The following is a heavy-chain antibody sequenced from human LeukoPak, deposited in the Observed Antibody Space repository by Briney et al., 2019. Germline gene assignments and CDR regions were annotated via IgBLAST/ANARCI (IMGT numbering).Heavy chain of an antibody. CDR3: ARLGSTFDI. D-gene: IGHD2-2*01. J-gene: IGHJ3*02. Sequence: ASETLSLTCTVSGGSISSYYWSWIRQPPGKGLEWIGYIFYSGGSNYNPSLKSRVTISVDTSKNHFSLKLSSATAADTAVYYCARLGSTFDIWGQGTMVTVSS. CDR2: IFYSGGS. CDR1: GGSISSYY. V-gene: IGHV4-59*08.